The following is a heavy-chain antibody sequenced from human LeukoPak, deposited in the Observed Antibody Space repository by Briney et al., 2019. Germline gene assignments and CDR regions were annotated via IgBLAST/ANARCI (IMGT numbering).Heavy chain of an antibody. J-gene: IGHJ6*03. Sequence: PGGSLRLSCAASGFTFNNYGMHWVRQAPGKGLEWVTFIRYDGSNKYYADSVKGRFTISRDNSKNTLYLQMNSLTTEDTAVYHCAKDPYFSGWAKSYHSYYMDVWGKGTTLIVSS. CDR3: AKDPYFSGWAKSYHSYYMDV. V-gene: IGHV3-30*02. D-gene: IGHD6-25*01. CDR2: IRYDGSNK. CDR1: GFTFNNYG.